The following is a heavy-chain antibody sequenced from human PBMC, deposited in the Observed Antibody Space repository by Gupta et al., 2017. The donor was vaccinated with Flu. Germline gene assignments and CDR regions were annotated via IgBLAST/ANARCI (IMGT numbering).Heavy chain of an antibody. Sequence: EVQLVESGGGLVQPGGSLRLSCAASGFTFSSYWMSWVRQAPGKGLEWVANIKQDGSEKYYVDSVKGRFTISRDNAKNSLYLQMNSLRAEDTAVYYCARDLSTVTTDRGAHSRINWFDPWGQGTLVTVSS. D-gene: IGHD4-11*01. CDR3: ARDLSTVTTDRGAHSRINWFDP. CDR2: IKQDGSEK. CDR1: GFTFSSYW. J-gene: IGHJ5*02. V-gene: IGHV3-7*04.